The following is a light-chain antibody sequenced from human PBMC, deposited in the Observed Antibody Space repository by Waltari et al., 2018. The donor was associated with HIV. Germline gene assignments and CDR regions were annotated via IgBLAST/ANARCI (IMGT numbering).Light chain of an antibody. V-gene: IGLV2-14*01. CDR1: NRTLGFYRL. J-gene: IGLJ3*02. CDR3: SSYTSGDTVL. CDR2: GVT. Sequence: QSALTQPASVSGSPGQSLPLSCTGPNRTLGFYRLVSWYRQYPGKAPQLIIYGVTSRPSGVSSRFSGSKSGNTASLTISGLHVDDEADYYCSSYTSGDTVLFGGGTKLTVL.